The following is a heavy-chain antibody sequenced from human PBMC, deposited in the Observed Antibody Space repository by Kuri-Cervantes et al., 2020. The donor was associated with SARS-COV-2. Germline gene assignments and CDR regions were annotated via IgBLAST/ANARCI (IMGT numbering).Heavy chain of an antibody. Sequence: GGSLRLSCAASGFTFSSYWMSWVRQAPGKGLEWVANIKQDGSEKYYVDSVKGRFTISRDNSKNTLYLQMNSLRAEDTAVYYCARLRWDSGYYYGMDVWGQGTTVTVSS. CDR3: ARLRWDSGYYYGMDV. D-gene: IGHD4-23*01. CDR1: GFTFSSYW. J-gene: IGHJ6*02. CDR2: IKQDGSEK. V-gene: IGHV3-7*03.